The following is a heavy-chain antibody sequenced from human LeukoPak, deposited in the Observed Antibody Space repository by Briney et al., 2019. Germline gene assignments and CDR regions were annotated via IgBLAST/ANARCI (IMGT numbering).Heavy chain of an antibody. V-gene: IGHV4-34*01. Sequence: SETLSLTCAVSGGSFSGYYWSWIRQPPGKGLEWIGEINHSGSTNYNPSLKSRVTISVDTSKNQFSLKLSSVTAADTAVYYCARVISQDYYDSSGYSFPFDYWGQGTLVTVSS. D-gene: IGHD3-22*01. CDR2: INHSGST. CDR3: ARVISQDYYDSSGYSFPFDY. J-gene: IGHJ4*02. CDR1: GGSFSGYY.